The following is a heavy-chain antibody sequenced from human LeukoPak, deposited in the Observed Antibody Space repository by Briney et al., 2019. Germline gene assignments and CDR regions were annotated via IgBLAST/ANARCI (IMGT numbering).Heavy chain of an antibody. CDR2: ISSSSSAI. V-gene: IGHV3-48*02. CDR3: ARGGGASPDY. Sequence: AGGSLRLSCTASGFTFSSYGMNWVRQAPGKGLKWVSYISSSSSAINYADSVKGRFTISRDDAKNSLFLQMNSLRDEDTAMYYCARGGGASPDYWGQGTLVTVSS. D-gene: IGHD3-10*01. CDR1: GFTFSSYG. J-gene: IGHJ4*02.